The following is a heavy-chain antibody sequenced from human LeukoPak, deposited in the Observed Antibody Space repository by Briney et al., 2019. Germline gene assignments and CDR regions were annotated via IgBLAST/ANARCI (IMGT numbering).Heavy chain of an antibody. CDR3: AKDGRGVVTNWFDP. CDR2: VSGSGGST. V-gene: IGHV3-23*01. D-gene: IGHD3-3*01. J-gene: IGHJ5*02. Sequence: PGGSLRLSCAASGFTFSSYAMSWVRQAPGKGLEWVSAVSGSGGSTYYADSVKGRFTLSRDNSKNTLYLQMNSLRAEDTAVYYCAKDGRGVVTNWFDPWGQGTLVTVSS. CDR1: GFTFSSYA.